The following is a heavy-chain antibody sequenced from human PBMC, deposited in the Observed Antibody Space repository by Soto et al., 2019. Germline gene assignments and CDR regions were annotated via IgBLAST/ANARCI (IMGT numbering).Heavy chain of an antibody. CDR1: GGSISSSNW. CDR3: ARVTLVPITHSSGGGGYFGY. CDR2: IYHSGST. J-gene: IGHJ4*02. V-gene: IGHV4-4*02. Sequence: SETLSLTCAVSGGSISSSNWWSWVRQPPGKGLEWIGEIYHSGSTNYNPSLKSRVTISVDKSKNQFSLKLSSVTAADTAVYYCARVTLVPITHSSGGGGYFGYWGQGTLVTVSS. D-gene: IGHD6-25*01.